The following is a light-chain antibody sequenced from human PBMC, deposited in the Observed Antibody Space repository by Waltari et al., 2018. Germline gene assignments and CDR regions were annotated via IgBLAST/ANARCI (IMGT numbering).Light chain of an antibody. CDR2: DAS. CDR3: QQRYYWPPWT. Sequence: EIVLTQSPATLSLSPGAGATLPCRASQTVITYLAWYQQKPGQAPRLLITDASNRVPGIPARFSGSGSGTDFTLTISSLEPEDFAVYYCQQRYYWPPWTFGQGTKVELK. J-gene: IGKJ1*01. V-gene: IGKV3-11*01. CDR1: QTVITY.